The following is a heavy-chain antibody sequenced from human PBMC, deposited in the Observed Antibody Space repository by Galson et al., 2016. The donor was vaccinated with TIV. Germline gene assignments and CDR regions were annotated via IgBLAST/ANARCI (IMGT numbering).Heavy chain of an antibody. CDR1: GGSIVSGGYY. J-gene: IGHJ3*02. Sequence: TLSLTCTVSGGSIVSGGYYWNWIRHHPGKGLEWIGYIYSSGSTYYNPSLKIRITISVDTSKKQLSLKLASVTAADTAVYYCARDQRIAIFGVISRGGFDIWGQGTMVTVSS. CDR2: IYSSGST. CDR3: ARDQRIAIFGVISRGGFDI. D-gene: IGHD3-3*01. V-gene: IGHV4-31*03.